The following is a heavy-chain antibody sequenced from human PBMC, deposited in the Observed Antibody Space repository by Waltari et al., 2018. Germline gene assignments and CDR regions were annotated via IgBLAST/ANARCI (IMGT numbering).Heavy chain of an antibody. Sequence: QLQLQESGPGLVKPSETLSLTCTVSGGSISSSSYYWGWIRQPPGKGLEWIGSIYYSGSTYYNPSLKSRVTISVDTSKNQFSLKLSSVTAADTAVYYCASVSTWIHFYFDYWGQGTLVTVSS. CDR1: GGSISSSSYY. V-gene: IGHV4-39*01. CDR2: IYYSGST. D-gene: IGHD5-18*01. CDR3: ASVSTWIHFYFDY. J-gene: IGHJ4*02.